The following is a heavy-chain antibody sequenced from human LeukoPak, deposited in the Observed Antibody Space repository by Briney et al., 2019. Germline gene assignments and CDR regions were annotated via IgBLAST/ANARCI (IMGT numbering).Heavy chain of an antibody. CDR1: GYSISSGYY. CDR3: ARSLPFSATADAFDI. J-gene: IGHJ3*02. Sequence: SETLSLTCAVSGYSISSGYYWGWIRQPPGKGLEWIGSIYHSGCTYYNPSLKSRVTISVDTSKNQFSLKLSSVTAADTAVYYCARSLPFSATADAFDIWGQGTMATVSS. V-gene: IGHV4-38-2*01. D-gene: IGHD6-25*01. CDR2: IYHSGCT.